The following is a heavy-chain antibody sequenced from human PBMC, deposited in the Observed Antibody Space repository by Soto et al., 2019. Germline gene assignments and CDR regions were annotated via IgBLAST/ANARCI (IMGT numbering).Heavy chain of an antibody. CDR3: VKDIAAADPNS. CDR1: GFTFSSYS. V-gene: IGHV3-21*01. CDR2: ISGSTSYM. J-gene: IGHJ4*02. Sequence: LRLSCAASGFTFSSYSMNWVRQAPGKGLEWVLSISGSTSYMRYADSVKGRFTISRDNAKNSLYLQMNGLRAEDTAVYYCVKDIAAADPNSWGQGVLVNVSS. D-gene: IGHD6-13*01.